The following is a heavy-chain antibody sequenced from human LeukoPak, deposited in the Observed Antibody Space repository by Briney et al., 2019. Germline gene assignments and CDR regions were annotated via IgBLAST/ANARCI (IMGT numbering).Heavy chain of an antibody. J-gene: IGHJ4*02. CDR3: AKLTSDTMVRGVTTDY. CDR2: ITANGGGT. Sequence: GGSLRLSCAASGFTFSNYAMSWVRQAPGKGLEWVSSITANGGGTYYADSVKGRFSISRDNSRNTLYLQVTSLRAEDMAVYYCAKLTSDTMVRGVTTDYWGQGTLVTVSS. CDR1: GFTFSNYA. D-gene: IGHD3-10*01. V-gene: IGHV3-23*01.